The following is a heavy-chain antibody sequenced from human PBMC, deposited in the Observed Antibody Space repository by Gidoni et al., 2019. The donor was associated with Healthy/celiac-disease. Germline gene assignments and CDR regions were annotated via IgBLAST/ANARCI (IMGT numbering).Heavy chain of an antibody. D-gene: IGHD5-12*01. J-gene: IGHJ4*02. Sequence: EVKRVESGGGVVQPGGSRKLYCAAAGFTFRGAAMHCVRQASGRGLEWVVRISSKAHLYATAYAASVKGRFTISRDDSKNTAYLQMNSLKPEDTAVYYCTRHGGDGYHYSGYWGQGTLVTVSS. CDR2: ISSKAHLYAT. V-gene: IGHV3-73*01. CDR1: GFTFRGAA. CDR3: TRHGGDGYHYSGY.